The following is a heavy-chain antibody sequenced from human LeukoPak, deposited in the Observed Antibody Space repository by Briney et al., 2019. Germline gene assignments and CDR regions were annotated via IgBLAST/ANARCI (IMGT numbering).Heavy chain of an antibody. V-gene: IGHV4-61*01. Sequence: SETLSLTCTVSGGSISSGSYYWSWIRQPPGKGLEWIGYIYYSGSTNYNPSLKSRVTISVDTSKNQFSLKLSSVTAADTAVYYCARDYYDSSGGDAFDIWGQGTMVTVSS. CDR3: ARDYYDSSGGDAFDI. CDR2: IYYSGST. CDR1: GGSISSGSYY. J-gene: IGHJ3*02. D-gene: IGHD3-22*01.